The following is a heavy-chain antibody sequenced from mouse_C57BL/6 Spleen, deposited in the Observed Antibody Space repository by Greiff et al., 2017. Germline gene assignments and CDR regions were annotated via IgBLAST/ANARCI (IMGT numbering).Heavy chain of an antibody. J-gene: IGHJ3*01. V-gene: IGHV1-5*01. CDR1: GYTFTSYW. CDR2: IYPGNSDT. CDR3: RRSYGSSYDGFAY. Sequence: EVQLQQSGTVLARPGASVKMSCKTSGYTFTSYWMHWVKQRPGQGLEWIGAIYPGNSDTSYNQKFKGKAKLTAVTSASTAYMELSSLTNEDSAVYYCRRSYGSSYDGFAYWGQGTLVTVSA. D-gene: IGHD1-1*01.